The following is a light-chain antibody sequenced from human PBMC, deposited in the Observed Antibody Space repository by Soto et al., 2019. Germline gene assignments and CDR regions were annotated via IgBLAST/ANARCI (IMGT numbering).Light chain of an antibody. Sequence: EIVLTQSPGTLSLSPGAGDTLSCRASQILSSNKLAGYQQKPGQATRLLIYCESRRATGIPDRFSGSGSGTDFTLAIRRLEPADSAVYYCQQYCGSPSITFGQGTRLAVK. CDR2: CES. J-gene: IGKJ5*01. V-gene: IGKV3-20*01. CDR3: QQYCGSPSIT. CDR1: QILSSNK.